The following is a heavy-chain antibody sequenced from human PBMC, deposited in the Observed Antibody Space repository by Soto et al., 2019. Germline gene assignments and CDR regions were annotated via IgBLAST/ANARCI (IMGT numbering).Heavy chain of an antibody. D-gene: IGHD2-8*01. CDR1: GFMFRNHA. V-gene: IGHV3-30-3*01. CDR2: ISFDGGND. J-gene: IGHJ4*02. Sequence: QVYLVESGGGVVQPGRSLRLSCAASGFMFRNHAMHWVRQAPGKGLDWVAVISFDGGNDVYADSVKGRFTISRDNSRNTVYLQMDSLRPEDTAVYYCARDAWDVTKMVCVRPIDSWGQGALVTVSS. CDR3: ARDAWDVTKMVCVRPIDS.